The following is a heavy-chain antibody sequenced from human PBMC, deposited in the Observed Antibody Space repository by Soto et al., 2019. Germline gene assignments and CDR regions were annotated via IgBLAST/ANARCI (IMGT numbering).Heavy chain of an antibody. Sequence: QVQLMQSGAEVKKPGASVKVSCKASGDTFTDYYIHWVRQAPGQGLEWMGTVNPSGGHTTYAQHFLGRLTMTRDTATSTLYMELTRLTSDDTATYYCARAGRVVVVTAALDYWGQGTLVTVSS. V-gene: IGHV1-46*01. CDR1: GDTFTDYY. D-gene: IGHD2-21*02. J-gene: IGHJ4*02. CDR3: ARAGRVVVVTAALDY. CDR2: VNPSGGHT.